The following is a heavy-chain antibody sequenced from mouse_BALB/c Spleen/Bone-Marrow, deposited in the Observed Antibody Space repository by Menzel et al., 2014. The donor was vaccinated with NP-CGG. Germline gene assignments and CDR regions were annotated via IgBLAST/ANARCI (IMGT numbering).Heavy chain of an antibody. CDR1: GYTFTNFW. CDR3: ARYDYAMDY. J-gene: IGHJ4*01. V-gene: IGHV1S41*01. Sequence: DLVKPGASVKLSCKASGYTFTNFWINGIKQRPGQGLEWIGRIAPGTGTTYYNEMFKGKATLTVDTSSSTAYIQLSSLSSEDSAVYFCARYDYAMDYWGQGTSVTVSS. CDR2: IAPGTGTT. D-gene: IGHD2-3*01.